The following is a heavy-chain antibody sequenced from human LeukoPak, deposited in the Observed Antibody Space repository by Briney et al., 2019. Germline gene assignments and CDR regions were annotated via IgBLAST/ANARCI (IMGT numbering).Heavy chain of an antibody. Sequence: GASVKVSCKASGYTFSSHGISWVRQAPGQGLEWVGWISAYNGNTDYAQRFQGRVTVTTDTSTSTAYMELRSLRSDDTAVYYCARDPPLYDFWSGYTPNDAFDIWGQGTMVTVSS. V-gene: IGHV1-18*01. CDR1: GYTFSSHG. CDR2: ISAYNGNT. D-gene: IGHD3-3*01. CDR3: ARDPPLYDFWSGYTPNDAFDI. J-gene: IGHJ3*02.